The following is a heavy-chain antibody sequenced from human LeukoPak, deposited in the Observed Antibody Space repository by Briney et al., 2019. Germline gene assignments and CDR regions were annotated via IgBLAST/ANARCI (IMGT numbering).Heavy chain of an antibody. J-gene: IGHJ4*02. D-gene: IGHD1-1*01. CDR3: AKDWGTSGTTGWMFDY. V-gene: IGHV3-33*06. CDR2: IWFDGGNK. Sequence: GGSLRLSCAASGFTFSSFGMHWVRQAPGKGLEWVAIIWFDGGNKYYADSVTGRFTVSRDNSKNTLSLQMNSLRAEDTAVYYCAKDWGTSGTTGWMFDYWGQGTLVTVSS. CDR1: GFTFSSFG.